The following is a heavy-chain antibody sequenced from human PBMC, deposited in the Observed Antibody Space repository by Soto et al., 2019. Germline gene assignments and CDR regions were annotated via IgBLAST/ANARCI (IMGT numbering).Heavy chain of an antibody. CDR2: ISYDGSNK. CDR3: AKQWLDYFDS. CDR1: GFTFSSYG. D-gene: IGHD6-19*01. J-gene: IGHJ4*02. Sequence: SLRLSCAASGFTFSSYGMHWVRQAPGKGLEWVAVISYDGSNKYYADSVKGRFTISRDYSKNTLYLQMNSLRPEDTAVYYCAKQWLDYFDSWGQGALVTVSS. V-gene: IGHV3-30*18.